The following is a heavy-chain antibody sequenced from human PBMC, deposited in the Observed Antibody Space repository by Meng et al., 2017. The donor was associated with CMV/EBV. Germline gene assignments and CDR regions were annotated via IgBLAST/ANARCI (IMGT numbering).Heavy chain of an antibody. J-gene: IGHJ6*02. D-gene: IGHD5-12*01. CDR3: AKETVDVDSGMDV. CDR1: GFTFNNYG. V-gene: IGHV3-30*02. Sequence: LSLTCAASGFTFNNYGMHWVRQAPGKGLEWVAFIRYDGSVEYHADSVKGRFTISRDKGKSTLFLQMNSLRPEDTAVYYCAKETVDVDSGMDVWGQGATVTASS. CDR2: IRYDGSVE.